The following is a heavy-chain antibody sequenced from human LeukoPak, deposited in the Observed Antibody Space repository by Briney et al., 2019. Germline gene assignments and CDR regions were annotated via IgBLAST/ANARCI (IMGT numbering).Heavy chain of an antibody. CDR3: ARTIAAAEYFDY. CDR2: IYYSGST. J-gene: IGHJ4*02. D-gene: IGHD6-13*01. Sequence: PSETLSLTCTVSGGSISSSSYYWGWIRQPPGKGLEWIGSIYYSGSTYYNPSLKSRVTISVDTSKNQFSLKLSSVTAADTAVYYCARTIAAAEYFDYWGQGTLVTVSS. V-gene: IGHV4-39*01. CDR1: GGSISSSSYY.